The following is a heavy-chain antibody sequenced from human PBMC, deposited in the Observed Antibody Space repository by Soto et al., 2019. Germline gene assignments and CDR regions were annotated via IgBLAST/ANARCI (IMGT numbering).Heavy chain of an antibody. J-gene: IGHJ6*02. V-gene: IGHV3-11*01. D-gene: IGHD6-19*01. Sequence: GVSLRLSCAASGFTFSDFYMSWIRQAPGKGLEWVSYISSSSSTIYYPDSVKGGFTISRYNAKNSLCRHRNSLRAEDTAVYYCAGQIAVAGTYTGHYYYYGMDVWGQGTTVTVSS. CDR2: ISSSSSTI. CDR3: AGQIAVAGTYTGHYYYYGMDV. CDR1: GFTFSDFY.